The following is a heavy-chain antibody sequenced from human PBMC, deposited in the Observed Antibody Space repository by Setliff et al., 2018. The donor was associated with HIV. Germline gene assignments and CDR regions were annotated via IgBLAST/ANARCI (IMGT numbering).Heavy chain of an antibody. V-gene: IGHV3-21*01. CDR2: ISSSSSYI. D-gene: IGHD5-18*01. J-gene: IGHJ4*02. CDR3: ASIELAAMVPVDY. Sequence: TGGSLRLSCAASGFTFSSYSMNWVRQAPGKGLEWVSSISSSSSYIYYADSVKGRFTISRDNAKNSLYLQMNSLRAEDTAVYYCASIELAAMVPVDYWGQGTLVTVSS. CDR1: GFTFSSYS.